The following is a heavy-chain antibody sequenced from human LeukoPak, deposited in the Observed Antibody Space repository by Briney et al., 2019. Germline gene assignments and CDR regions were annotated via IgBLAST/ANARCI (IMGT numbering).Heavy chain of an antibody. J-gene: IGHJ4*02. Sequence: PGGSLRLSCAASGFTFDDHAMHWVRQGPGKGLEWVSGISWNSGSIGYADSVKGRFTISRDNAKKSLYLQMNSLRAEDTALYYCAKDSSYYYGSGSYHIDCWGQGTLVTVSS. D-gene: IGHD3-10*01. V-gene: IGHV3-9*01. CDR3: AKDSSYYYGSGSYHIDC. CDR2: ISWNSGSI. CDR1: GFTFDDHA.